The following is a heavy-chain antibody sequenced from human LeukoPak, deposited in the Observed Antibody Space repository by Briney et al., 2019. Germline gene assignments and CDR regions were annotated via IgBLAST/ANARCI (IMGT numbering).Heavy chain of an antibody. CDR2: IIPIFGTA. D-gene: IGHD6-13*01. V-gene: IGHV1-69*13. J-gene: IGHJ4*02. Sequence: VASVKVSCKASGGTFSSYAISWVRQAPGQGLEWMGGIIPIFGTANYAQKFQGRVTITADESTSTAYMELSSLRSEDTAVYCCGYSSSWRLDYWGQGTLVTVSS. CDR3: GYSSSWRLDY. CDR1: GGTFSSYA.